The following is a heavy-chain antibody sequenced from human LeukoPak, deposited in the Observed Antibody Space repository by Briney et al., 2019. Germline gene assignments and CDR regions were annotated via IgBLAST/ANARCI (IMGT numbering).Heavy chain of an antibody. J-gene: IGHJ6*02. CDR2: ISGGGSNT. CDR3: AKRIQHYYGMDV. CDR1: GFTFSSYA. Sequence: GGSLRLSCAASGFTFSSYAMNWVRQAPGKGLEWVSDISGGGSNTYYADSVKGRFTISRDKSKNTLYLQMNSLRAEDTAVYYCAKRIQHYYGMDVWGQGTTVTVSS. V-gene: IGHV3-23*01. D-gene: IGHD2-21*01.